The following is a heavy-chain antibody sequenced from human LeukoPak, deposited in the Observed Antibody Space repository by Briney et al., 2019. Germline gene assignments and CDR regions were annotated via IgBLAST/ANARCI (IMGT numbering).Heavy chain of an antibody. CDR1: GFTFSTYW. V-gene: IGHV3-7*01. D-gene: IGHD1-26*01. Sequence: GGSLRLSCATSGFTFSTYWMSWVRQAPGKGLVWVANIKQDGSEKYHVDSVKGRFTISRDNAENSLYLQMNSLRAEDTAVYYCARGGATTDYWGQGTLVTVSS. J-gene: IGHJ4*02. CDR2: IKQDGSEK. CDR3: ARGGATTDY.